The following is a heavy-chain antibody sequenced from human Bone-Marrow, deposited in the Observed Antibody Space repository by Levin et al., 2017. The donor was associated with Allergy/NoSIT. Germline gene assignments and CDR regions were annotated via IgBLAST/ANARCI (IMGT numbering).Heavy chain of an antibody. V-gene: IGHV3-23*01. J-gene: IGHJ3*02. CDR2: ISGSGGST. Sequence: GGSLRLSCAASGFTFSSYAMSWVRQAPGKGLEWVSAISGSGGSTYYADSVKGRFTISRDNSKNTLYLQMNSLRAEDTAVYYCAKAGQAVAGPHDAFDIWGQGTMVTVSS. D-gene: IGHD6-19*01. CDR3: AKAGQAVAGPHDAFDI. CDR1: GFTFSSYA.